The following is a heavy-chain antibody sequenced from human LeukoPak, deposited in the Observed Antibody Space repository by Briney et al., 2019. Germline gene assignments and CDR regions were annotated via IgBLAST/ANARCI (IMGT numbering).Heavy chain of an antibody. J-gene: IGHJ4*02. D-gene: IGHD2-2*01. Sequence: ASVKVSCKASGYTFTGYYMHWVRQAPGQGLEWMGWINPNSGGTKYAQKFQGRVTMTSDASISTAYMELSSLRSDDTAVSYCASGPDQHFLYSFDYWGQGALVTVSS. V-gene: IGHV1-2*02. CDR3: ASGPDQHFLYSFDY. CDR1: GYTFTGYY. CDR2: INPNSGGT.